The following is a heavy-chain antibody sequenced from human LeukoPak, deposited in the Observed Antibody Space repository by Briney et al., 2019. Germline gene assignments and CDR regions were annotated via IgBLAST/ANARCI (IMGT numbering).Heavy chain of an antibody. J-gene: IGHJ4*02. CDR2: IYYTGST. CDR3: TRDGPRSSGYPDN. V-gene: IGHV4-31*03. Sequence: SETLSLTCTVSGDSISSSGYFWSWIRQHPGKGLEWIGYIYYTGSTYYNPSLKSRVTISVDTSKNQFSLKLSSVTAADTAVYYCTRDGPRSSGYPDNWGQGALVTVSS. D-gene: IGHD3-22*01. CDR1: GDSISSSGYF.